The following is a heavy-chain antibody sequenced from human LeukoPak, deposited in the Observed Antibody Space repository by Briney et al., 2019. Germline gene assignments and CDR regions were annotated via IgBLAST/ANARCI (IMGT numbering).Heavy chain of an antibody. D-gene: IGHD3-10*01. CDR3: ASDPLWFGGSGDYYGMDV. CDR2: TSSSSSYI. V-gene: IGHV3-21*01. J-gene: IGHJ6*02. CDR1: GFTFSSYS. Sequence: PGGSLRLSCAASGFTFSSYSMNWVRQAPGKGLEWVSSTSSSSSYIYYADSVKGRFTISRDNAKNSLYLQMNSLRAEDTAVYYCASDPLWFGGSGDYYGMDVWGQGTTVTVSS.